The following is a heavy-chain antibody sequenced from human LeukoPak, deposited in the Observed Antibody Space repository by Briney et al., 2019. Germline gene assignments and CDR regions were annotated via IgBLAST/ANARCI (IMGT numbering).Heavy chain of an antibody. Sequence: GGSLRLSCAASGFTLSSYGMHWVRQAPGEGLEWVAVISYDGSNKYYADSVKGRFTISRDNSKNTLYLQMNSLRAEDTAVYYCAKDGGVSFDYWGQGTLVTVSS. CDR1: GFTLSSYG. V-gene: IGHV3-30*18. D-gene: IGHD3-16*01. CDR3: AKDGGVSFDY. J-gene: IGHJ4*02. CDR2: ISYDGSNK.